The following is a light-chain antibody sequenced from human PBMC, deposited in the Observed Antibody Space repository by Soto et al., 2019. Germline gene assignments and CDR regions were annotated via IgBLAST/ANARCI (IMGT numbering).Light chain of an antibody. CDR1: SSDVGGYNY. Sequence: QSALTQPASVSESPGQSITFSCTGTSSDVGGYNYVSWYQQHPGKAPKLMIYDVSNRPSGVSNRFSGSKSGNTASLTISGLQAEDEADYYCSSYTSSSTSVFGGGTKVTVL. CDR2: DVS. J-gene: IGLJ2*01. CDR3: SSYTSSSTSV. V-gene: IGLV2-14*01.